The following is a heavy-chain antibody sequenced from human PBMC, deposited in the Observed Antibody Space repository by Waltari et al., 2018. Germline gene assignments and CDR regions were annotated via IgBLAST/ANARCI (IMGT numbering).Heavy chain of an antibody. D-gene: IGHD4-17*01. V-gene: IGHV1-2*06. CDR3: AKIGYDYGDYVGVGYFDS. CDR2: IHPKSGGT. Sequence: QVQLVQSGAEVKKPGASVEVSCKASGYTFTDSYIHWVRQAPGRGLEWMGRIHPKSGGTTYAEEFQGRVTMTRDTATSTADMELSRLRSDDTAVYYCAKIGYDYGDYVGVGYFDSWGQGTLVTVSS. J-gene: IGHJ4*02. CDR1: GYTFTDSY.